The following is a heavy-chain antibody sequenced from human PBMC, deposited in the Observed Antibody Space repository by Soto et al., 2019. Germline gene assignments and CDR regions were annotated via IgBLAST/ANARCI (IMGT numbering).Heavy chain of an antibody. CDR3: GKLTVRGVIIEGRYYFDC. Sequence: VRSLRLSCAASGFTFSSYAMSWVRQAPGKGLEWVSPISGSGGSTYYADSVKGRFTISRDNSKNTLYLQMNSLRAEDTAVYYCGKLTVRGVIIEGRYYFDCWGQGSLVTVFS. V-gene: IGHV3-23*01. D-gene: IGHD3-10*01. J-gene: IGHJ4*02. CDR1: GFTFSSYA. CDR2: ISGSGGST.